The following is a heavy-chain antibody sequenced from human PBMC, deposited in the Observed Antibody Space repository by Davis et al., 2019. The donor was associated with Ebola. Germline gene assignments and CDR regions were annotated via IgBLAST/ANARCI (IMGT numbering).Heavy chain of an antibody. J-gene: IGHJ6*02. CDR3: ARFSGMDV. V-gene: IGHV1-3*01. Sequence: ASVTVSRQASRYTFTSYAMYGVRQAPGQRLEWMGWINAGNGNTKYSQKFQRSVTITRDTSASTAYMELSSLRSEDTAVYYCARFSGMDVWGQGTTITVSS. CDR2: INAGNGNT. CDR1: RYTFTSYA.